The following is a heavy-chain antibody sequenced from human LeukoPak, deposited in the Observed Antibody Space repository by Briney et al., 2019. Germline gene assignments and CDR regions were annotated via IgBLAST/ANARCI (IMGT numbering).Heavy chain of an antibody. V-gene: IGHV3-23*01. D-gene: IGHD2-15*01. CDR3: AKGKWEAASYDPWDY. CDR1: GFIFSTYS. J-gene: IGHJ4*02. CDR2: ITGSGDTT. Sequence: GGSLRLSCAASGFIFSTYSMNWVRLAPGKGLEWVSGITGSGDTTNYADSVRGRFTISRDSSKNTLYLQMNNLGAEDTAVYFCAKGKWEAASYDPWDYWGQGTLVTVSS.